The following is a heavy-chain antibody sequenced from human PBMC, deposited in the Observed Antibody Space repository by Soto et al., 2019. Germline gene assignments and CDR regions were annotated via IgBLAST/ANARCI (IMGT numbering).Heavy chain of an antibody. CDR2: IYHSGST. CDR1: GGSISSGGYS. J-gene: IGHJ4*02. D-gene: IGHD6-13*01. CDR3: ASRIAAAGTDY. V-gene: IGHV4-30-2*01. Sequence: PSETLSLTCTVSGGSISSGGYSCNWIRQPPGKGLEWIGYIYHSGSTYYNPSLKSRVTISVDRSKNQFSLKLSSVTAADTAVYYCASRIAAAGTDYWGQGTLVTVS.